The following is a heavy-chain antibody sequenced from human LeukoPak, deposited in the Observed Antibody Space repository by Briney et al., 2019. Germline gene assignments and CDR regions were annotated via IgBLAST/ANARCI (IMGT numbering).Heavy chain of an antibody. D-gene: IGHD2-21*01. CDR2: IYYSGST. CDR3: ARLNLWPGPWAFDI. J-gene: IGHJ3*02. CDR1: GGSISSSNYY. V-gene: IGHV4-39*01. Sequence: SETLSLTCTVSGGSISSSNYYWGWIRQPPGKGLEWIGSIYYSGSTYYNPSLKSRVTISGDTSKNQFSLKLSSVTAADTAVYYCARLNLWPGPWAFDIWGQGTMVTVSS.